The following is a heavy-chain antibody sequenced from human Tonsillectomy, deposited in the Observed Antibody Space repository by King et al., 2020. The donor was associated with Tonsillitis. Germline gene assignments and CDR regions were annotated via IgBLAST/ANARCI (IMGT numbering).Heavy chain of an antibody. V-gene: IGHV1-2*02. CDR2: INPNSGGT. J-gene: IGHJ4*02. CDR3: ARDWGDGYNFFDY. D-gene: IGHD5-24*01. CDR1: GYTFTGYY. Sequence: VQLVESVAEVKKPGASVKVSCKASGYTFTGYYMHWVRQAPGQGLEWMGWINPNSGGTNYAQKFQGRVTMTRDTSISTAYMELSRLRSDDTAVYYCARDWGDGYNFFDYWGQGTLVTVSS.